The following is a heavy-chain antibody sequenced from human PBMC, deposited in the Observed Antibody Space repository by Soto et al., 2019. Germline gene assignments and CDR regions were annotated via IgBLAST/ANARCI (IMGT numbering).Heavy chain of an antibody. J-gene: IGHJ3*02. CDR2: IKYSGTT. CDR1: GGSISSSRCH. D-gene: IGHD4-17*01. V-gene: IGHV4-39*02. Sequence: SETLSLTCTVSGGSISSSRCHWGWIRQPPGKGLEWIASIKYSGTTFYNPSLKSRVTLSVDTSKNQFALKLSSVTAAETAVYYCAKDRDDYGDYVAFDIWGQGTMVTVSS. CDR3: AKDRDDYGDYVAFDI.